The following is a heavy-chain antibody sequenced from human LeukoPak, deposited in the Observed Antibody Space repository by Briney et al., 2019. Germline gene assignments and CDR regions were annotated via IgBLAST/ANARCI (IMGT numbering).Heavy chain of an antibody. V-gene: IGHV4-59*06. CDR3: ARALGYCSSTSCRYDYYYYGMDV. CDR2: IYYSGST. D-gene: IGHD2-2*01. Sequence: SETLSLTCTVSGGSISSYYWSWIRQHPGKGLEWIGYIYYSGSTYYNPSLKSRVTISVDTSKNQFSLKLSSVTAADTAVYYCARALGYCSSTSCRYDYYYYGMDVWGQRTTVTVSS. CDR1: GGSISSYY. J-gene: IGHJ6*02.